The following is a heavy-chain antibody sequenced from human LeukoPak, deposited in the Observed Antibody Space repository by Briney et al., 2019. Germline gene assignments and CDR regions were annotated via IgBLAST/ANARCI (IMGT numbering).Heavy chain of an antibody. J-gene: IGHJ4*02. CDR2: IYYTGST. CDR1: GSSISSYY. Sequence: SETLSLTCTDSGSSISSYYWSWIRQPPGKGLEWIGYIYYTGSTNYSPSLKSRVTISVDTSKNHFSLKLTSVTAADTAVYYCARHPIFGGSNVYAFDYWGQGTLVTVSS. V-gene: IGHV4-59*08. CDR3: ARHPIFGGSNVYAFDY. D-gene: IGHD3-16*01.